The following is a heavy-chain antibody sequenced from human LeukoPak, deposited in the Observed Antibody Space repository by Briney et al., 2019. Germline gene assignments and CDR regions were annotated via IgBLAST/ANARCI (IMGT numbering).Heavy chain of an antibody. CDR1: GFTFSSYE. Sequence: PGGSLRLSCAASGFTFSSYEMNWVRQAPGKGLEWVSYISSSGSTIYYADSVKGRFTISRDNAKNSLYLQMNSLRAEDTALYYCAREGLSNYGGALDYWGQGTLVTVSS. J-gene: IGHJ4*02. CDR3: AREGLSNYGGALDY. D-gene: IGHD4-23*01. V-gene: IGHV3-48*03. CDR2: ISSSGSTI.